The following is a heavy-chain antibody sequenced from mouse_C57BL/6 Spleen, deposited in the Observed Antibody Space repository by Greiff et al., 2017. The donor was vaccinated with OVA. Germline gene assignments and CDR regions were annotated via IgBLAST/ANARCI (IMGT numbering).Heavy chain of an antibody. CDR3: VRQGITDGCAY. D-gene: IGHD1-1*01. J-gene: IGHJ3*01. CDR1: GFSFNTYA. Sequence: EVQLVESGGGLVQPKGSLKLSCAASGFSFNTYAMNWVRQAPGKGLEWVARIRSKSNNYATYYADSVKDRFTISRDDSESMLYLQMNNLKTEDTAMYYCVRQGITDGCAYWGQGTLVTVSA. CDR2: IRSKSNNYAT. V-gene: IGHV10-1*01.